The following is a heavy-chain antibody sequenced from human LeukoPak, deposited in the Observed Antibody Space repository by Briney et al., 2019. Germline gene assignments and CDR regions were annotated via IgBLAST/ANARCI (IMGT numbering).Heavy chain of an antibody. D-gene: IGHD6-19*01. CDR3: ATRLAVTSRYYFDY. V-gene: IGHV4-59*08. Sequence: SETLSLTCFVSGGSISTYYWTWIRQPPGKGLEWIGFVYYSGTTKYNPSLKSRVTISVDTSKNQFSLKLNSGTAADTVLYYCATRLAVTSRYYFDYWGQGALVTVSS. J-gene: IGHJ4*02. CDR1: GGSISTYY. CDR2: VYYSGTT.